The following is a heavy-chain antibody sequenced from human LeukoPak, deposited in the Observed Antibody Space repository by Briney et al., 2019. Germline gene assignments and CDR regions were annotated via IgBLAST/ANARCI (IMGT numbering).Heavy chain of an antibody. CDR2: ISSSSSYI. J-gene: IGHJ4*02. CDR1: GFTFSSYS. D-gene: IGHD3-22*01. Sequence: GGSLRLSCAASGFTFSSYSMNWVRQAPGKGLEWVSSISSSSSYIYYADSVKGRFTISRDNAKNSLYLQMNSQRAEDTAVYYCARVYDSSGYYYGFDYWGQGTLVTVSS. V-gene: IGHV3-21*01. CDR3: ARVYDSSGYYYGFDY.